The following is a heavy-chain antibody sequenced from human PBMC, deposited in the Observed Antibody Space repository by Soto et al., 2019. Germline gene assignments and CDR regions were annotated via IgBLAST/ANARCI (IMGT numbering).Heavy chain of an antibody. J-gene: IGHJ4*02. CDR3: ARYKAASGTYYMDF. CDR2: IYHSGST. D-gene: IGHD6-13*01. CDR1: GGSISSNNW. V-gene: IGHV4-4*02. Sequence: QVQLEESGPGLAKPSGTLSLTCTVSGGSISSNNWWSWVRQPPGKGLEWIGEIYHSGSTNYNPSLKSRVIISVDTSKNQFSLRLSSVTAADTAVYYCARYKAASGTYYMDFWGQGTLVTVSS.